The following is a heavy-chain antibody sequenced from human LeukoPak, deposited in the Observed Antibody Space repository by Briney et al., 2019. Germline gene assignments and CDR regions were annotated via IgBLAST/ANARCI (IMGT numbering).Heavy chain of an antibody. CDR1: GYSFTSYW. Sequence: GESLKISCKGSGYSFTSYWIGRVRQMPGKGLEWMGIIYPGDSDTRYSPSFQGQVTISADKSISTAYLQWSSLKASDTAMYYCARPGRDYYDSSGYYLPDYWGQGTLVTVSS. CDR3: ARPGRDYYDSSGYYLPDY. D-gene: IGHD3-22*01. J-gene: IGHJ4*02. CDR2: IYPGDSDT. V-gene: IGHV5-51*01.